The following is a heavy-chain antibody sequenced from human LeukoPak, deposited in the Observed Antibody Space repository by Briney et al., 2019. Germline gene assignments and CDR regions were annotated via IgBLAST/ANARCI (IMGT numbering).Heavy chain of an antibody. D-gene: IGHD2-2*01. Sequence: GGSLRLSCAASGFTFSSYWMHWVRQAPGKGLVWVSRINSDGSSTSYADSVKGRFTISRDNAKNTLYLQMNSLRAEDTAVYHCARDGDIVVVPAAIPFDYWGQGTLVTVSS. J-gene: IGHJ4*02. CDR1: GFTFSSYW. CDR3: ARDGDIVVVPAAIPFDY. CDR2: INSDGSST. V-gene: IGHV3-74*01.